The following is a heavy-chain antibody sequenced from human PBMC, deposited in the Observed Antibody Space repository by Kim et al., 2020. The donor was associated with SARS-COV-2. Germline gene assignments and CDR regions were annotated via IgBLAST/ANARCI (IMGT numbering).Heavy chain of an antibody. Sequence: GGSLRLSCAASGFTFSSYSMNWVRQAPGKGLEWVSSISSSSSYIYYADSVKGRFTISRDNAKNSLYLQMNSLRAEDTAVYYCARALDYYDSSGYSWGQGTLVTVSS. CDR1: GFTFSSYS. V-gene: IGHV3-21*01. CDR2: ISSSSSYI. J-gene: IGHJ5*02. D-gene: IGHD3-22*01. CDR3: ARALDYYDSSGYS.